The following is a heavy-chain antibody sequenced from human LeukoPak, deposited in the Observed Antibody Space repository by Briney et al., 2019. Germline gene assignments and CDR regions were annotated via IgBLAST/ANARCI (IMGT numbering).Heavy chain of an antibody. CDR3: ARVPAATDHYYYYMDV. V-gene: IGHV4-61*02. J-gene: IGHJ6*03. CDR1: GGSIGSGTYY. D-gene: IGHD6-13*01. Sequence: SETLSLTCTVSGGSIGSGTYYWTWIRQPAGKGLEYIGRIYTSGTTNYSPSLKSRVTISVDASKNQFSPSLSSVTAADTAVYYCARVPAATDHYYYYMDVWGKGTTVTVSS. CDR2: IYTSGTT.